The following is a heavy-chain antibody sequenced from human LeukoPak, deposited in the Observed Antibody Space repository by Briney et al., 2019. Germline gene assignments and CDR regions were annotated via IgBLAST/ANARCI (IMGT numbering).Heavy chain of an antibody. D-gene: IGHD2-21*01. J-gene: IGHJ4*02. CDR3: ARYSNYFDY. CDR2: VFYRGNA. CDR1: GDSVSSYY. Sequence: SETLSLTCTVSGDSVSSYYWSWIRQPPGKGPEWIGYVFYRGNADSNPSLNSRVTMSVDTSKNLFSLKLAPVTAADTAVYYCARYSNYFDYWGQGTLVTVSP. V-gene: IGHV4-59*02.